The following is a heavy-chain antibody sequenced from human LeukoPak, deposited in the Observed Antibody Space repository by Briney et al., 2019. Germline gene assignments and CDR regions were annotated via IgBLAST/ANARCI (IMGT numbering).Heavy chain of an antibody. J-gene: IGHJ6*02. Sequence: GPSLGLSRAPTGVTFSSSGMHGGRRAPGKGPDWVAVISYDGSNKNYADSVKGRFTISRNNSKNSLYLQMNSLRAEDTAVYYCAKYRGYYDSSGTLYYYYGMDVWGQGTTVTVSS. CDR1: GVTFSSSG. CDR2: ISYDGSNK. V-gene: IGHV3-30*18. D-gene: IGHD3-22*01. CDR3: AKYRGYYDSSGTLYYYYGMDV.